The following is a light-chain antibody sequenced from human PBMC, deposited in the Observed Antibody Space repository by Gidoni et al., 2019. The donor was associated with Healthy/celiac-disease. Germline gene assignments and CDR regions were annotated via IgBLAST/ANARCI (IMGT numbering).Light chain of an antibody. CDR1: QSVSIY. CDR2: GAS. J-gene: IGKJ4*01. V-gene: IGKV3-11*01. Sequence: EIVFTQAPATLSFSPGERATLSCTASQSVSIYLAWYPQKPGQAPRLLIYGASIRATGIPARFSGSGSGTDFTLTFSSLEPEDFAVYSCQQRSNGLTFGGGTKVEIK. CDR3: QQRSNGLT.